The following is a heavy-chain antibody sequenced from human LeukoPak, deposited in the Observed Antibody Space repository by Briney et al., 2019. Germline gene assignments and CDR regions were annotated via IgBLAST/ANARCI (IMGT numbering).Heavy chain of an antibody. Sequence: PSETLSLTCSVSGGSINSYWWSWIRQPAGKRLEFIGRIHTTGMTYYNPSLKSRVSMSVDTSKNKFSLELRSVTAADTAVYFCARAGYTISSYRFDYWGQGALVTVSS. CDR3: ARAGYTISSYRFDY. V-gene: IGHV4-4*07. J-gene: IGHJ4*02. CDR1: GGSINSYW. D-gene: IGHD3-16*02. CDR2: IHTTGMT.